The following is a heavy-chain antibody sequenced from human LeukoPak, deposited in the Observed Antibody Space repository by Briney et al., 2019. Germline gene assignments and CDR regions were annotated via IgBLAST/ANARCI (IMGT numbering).Heavy chain of an antibody. V-gene: IGHV3-72*01. CDR3: AKDDAWLRYAC. CDR1: GFTFSDHH. Sequence: PGGSLRLSCAASGFTFSDHHMDWVRQAPGKGLEWVGRTKNKNRSYTTEYAASVKGRFTISRDVSKNSLYLQLNSLKTEDTAVYFCAKDDAWLRYACWGPGTLVTVSS. CDR2: TKNKNRSYTT. J-gene: IGHJ4*02. D-gene: IGHD5-12*01.